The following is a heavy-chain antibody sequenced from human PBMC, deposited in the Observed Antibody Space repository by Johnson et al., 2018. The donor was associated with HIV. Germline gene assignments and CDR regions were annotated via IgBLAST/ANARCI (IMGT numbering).Heavy chain of an antibody. CDR3: ARDLWGAYNPPPGATYAFDI. CDR2: TYSGGST. CDR1: GFTFSNAW. J-gene: IGHJ3*02. D-gene: IGHD1-26*01. V-gene: IGHV3-66*02. Sequence: VQLVESGGGLVKPGGSLRLSCAASGFTFSNAWMSWVRQAPGKGLEWVSVTYSGGSTYYADSVKGRFTISRDNSQNTLYLQMHSLRPEDTAVDYCARDLWGAYNPPPGATYAFDIWGQGTMVTVSS.